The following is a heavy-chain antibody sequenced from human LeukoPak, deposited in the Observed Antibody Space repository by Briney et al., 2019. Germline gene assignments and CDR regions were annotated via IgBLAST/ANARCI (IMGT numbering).Heavy chain of an antibody. D-gene: IGHD6-13*01. J-gene: IGHJ4*02. CDR2: INHSGST. Sequence: SETLSLTCAVYGGSFSGYYWSWVRQPPGKGLEWIGEINHSGSTNYNPSLKSRVTISVDTSKNQSSLKLSSVTAADTAVYYCAREVYHRYSSSWYRAFDYWGQGTLVTVSS. CDR1: GGSFSGYY. V-gene: IGHV4-34*01. CDR3: AREVYHRYSSSWYRAFDY.